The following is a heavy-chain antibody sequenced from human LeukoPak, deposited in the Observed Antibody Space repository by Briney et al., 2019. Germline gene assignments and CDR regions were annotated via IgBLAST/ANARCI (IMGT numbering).Heavy chain of an antibody. D-gene: IGHD6-13*01. CDR2: ISYDGSNK. CDR1: GFTFSSYA. J-gene: IGHJ4*02. V-gene: IGHV3-30-3*01. CDR3: AKDTDGAAAGTTWGH. Sequence: GRSLRLSCAASGFTFSSYAMHWVRQAPGKGLEWVAVISYDGSNKYYADSVKGRFTISRDNAKNSLYLQMNSLRAEDTALYYCAKDTDGAAAGTTWGHWGQGTLVTVSS.